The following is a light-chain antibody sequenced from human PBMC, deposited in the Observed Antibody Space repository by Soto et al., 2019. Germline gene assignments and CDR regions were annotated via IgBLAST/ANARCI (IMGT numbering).Light chain of an antibody. CDR2: EVS. CDR3: SSYAGSNNLGHV. V-gene: IGLV2-8*01. Sequence: QSVLTQAPSGSGADGRAVTISSTGTSSDVGGYNYVSWYQQRPGKAPKLMIYEVSKRPSGVPDCFSGSKSGNTASLTVSGLQAEDEADYYCSSYAGSNNLGHVFGTGTKVTVL. J-gene: IGLJ1*01. CDR1: SSDVGGYNY.